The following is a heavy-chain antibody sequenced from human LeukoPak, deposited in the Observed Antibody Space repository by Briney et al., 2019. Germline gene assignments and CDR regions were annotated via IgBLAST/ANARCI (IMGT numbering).Heavy chain of an antibody. CDR1: GYIFTSYY. CDR3: ARDLRTITVLGMGVFNI. CDR2: INPSSGKT. V-gene: IGHV1-46*01. J-gene: IGHJ3*02. D-gene: IGHD3-9*01. Sequence: RASVKVSCKASGYIFTSYYIHWLRQVPGQGLEWMGIINPSSGKTNYAQKFQGRVTMNRDMYTSTVYMELTSLRSDDTAFYYCARDLRTITVLGMGVFNIWGQGSMVTVSS.